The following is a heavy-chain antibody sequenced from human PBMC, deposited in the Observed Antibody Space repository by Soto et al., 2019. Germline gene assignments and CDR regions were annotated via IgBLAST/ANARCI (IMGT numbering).Heavy chain of an antibody. Sequence: AAETLSLTCTVSGGSISSGGYYWICIGQRPGRGLELIGYIYYNGNTYYNPSLKSRVTVSVDTSKNQFSLNVRSVTAADTAVYYCARCSLVVIPVPGFDPWGQGTLVTVSS. CDR2: IYYNGNT. V-gene: IGHV4-31*03. J-gene: IGHJ5*02. CDR1: GGSISSGGYY. D-gene: IGHD2-15*01. CDR3: ARCSLVVIPVPGFDP.